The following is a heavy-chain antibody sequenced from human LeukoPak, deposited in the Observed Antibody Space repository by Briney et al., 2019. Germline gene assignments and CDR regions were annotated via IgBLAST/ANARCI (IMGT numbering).Heavy chain of an antibody. V-gene: IGHV1-8*03. CDR3: ATASLLSNPVFDY. Sequence: GASVKVSCKASGYTFTSYDINWVRQATGQGLEWMGWMNPNSGNTGYAQKFQGRVTITRNTSISTAYMELSSLRSEDTAVYYCATASLLSNPVFDYWGQGTLVTVSS. J-gene: IGHJ4*02. CDR1: GYTFTSYD. CDR2: MNPNSGNT. D-gene: IGHD3-16*02.